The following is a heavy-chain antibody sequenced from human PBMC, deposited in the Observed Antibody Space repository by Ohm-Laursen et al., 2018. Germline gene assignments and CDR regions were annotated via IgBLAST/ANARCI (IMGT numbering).Heavy chain of an antibody. CDR3: ARDYGVYCGGDCSDY. CDR1: GFTFSSYH. J-gene: IGHJ4*02. V-gene: IGHV3-33*08. D-gene: IGHD2-21*02. Sequence: SLRLSCTASGFTFSSYHMHWVRQAPGKGLEWVTVIWYDGSNKYYADSVKGRFTIPRDNSKNSLYLQMNSLRAEDTAVYYCARDYGVYCGGDCSDYWGQGTLVTVSS. CDR2: IWYDGSNK.